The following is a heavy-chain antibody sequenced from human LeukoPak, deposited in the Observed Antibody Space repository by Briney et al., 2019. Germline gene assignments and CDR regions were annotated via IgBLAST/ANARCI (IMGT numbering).Heavy chain of an antibody. CDR1: GGSISSYY. Sequence: SETLSLTCTVSGGSISSYYWSWIRQPPGKGLEWIGYIYSSGSTNYNPSLESRLTISVDTSKNQFSLKLSSVTAADTAVYYCASRKLGNDYWGQGTLVTVSS. J-gene: IGHJ4*02. D-gene: IGHD7-27*01. CDR2: IYSSGST. CDR3: ASRKLGNDY. V-gene: IGHV4-59*01.